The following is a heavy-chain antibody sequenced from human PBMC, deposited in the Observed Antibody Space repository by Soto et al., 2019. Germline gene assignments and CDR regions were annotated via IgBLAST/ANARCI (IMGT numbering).Heavy chain of an antibody. D-gene: IGHD2-15*01. CDR3: AAARVVAATPSRDY. CDR1: GFTFTSSA. V-gene: IGHV1-58*01. J-gene: IGHJ4*02. Sequence: QMQLVQSGPEVKKPGTSVKVSCKASGFTFTSSAVQWVRQARGQRLEWIGWIVVGSGNTNYAQKFQERVTITRDMTNSTAYRELSSLRSQDTAVYYCAAARVVAATPSRDYCGKGTLVTVSS. CDR2: IVVGSGNT.